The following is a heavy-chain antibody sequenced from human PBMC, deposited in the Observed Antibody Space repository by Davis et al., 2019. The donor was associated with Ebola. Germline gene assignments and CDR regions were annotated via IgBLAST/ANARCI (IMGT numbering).Heavy chain of an antibody. D-gene: IGHD3-3*01. CDR2: VSHSEREK. V-gene: IGHV3-30*04. Sequence: PGGSLRLSCAASGFTFRNYAMHWVRQAPGKGLEWVAVVSHSEREKFYADFVKGRFTISRDNSENTLYLQMSSLTADDTAVYYCARAVFHEVLDYWGQGTPVTVSS. CDR1: GFTFRNYA. J-gene: IGHJ4*02. CDR3: ARAVFHEVLDY.